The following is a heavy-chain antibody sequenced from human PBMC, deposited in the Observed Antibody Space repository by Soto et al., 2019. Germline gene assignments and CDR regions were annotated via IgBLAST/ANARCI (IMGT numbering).Heavy chain of an antibody. CDR1: GFTFSSYG. CDR3: ARKALSKMYSSGWSIDY. D-gene: IGHD6-19*01. J-gene: IGHJ4*02. V-gene: IGHV3-33*01. Sequence: GGSLRLSCAASGFTFSSYGMHWVRQAPGKGLEWVAVIWYDGSNKYYADSVKGRFTISRDNSKNTLYLQMNSLRAEDTAVYYCARKALSKMYSSGWSIDYWGQGTLVTVSS. CDR2: IWYDGSNK.